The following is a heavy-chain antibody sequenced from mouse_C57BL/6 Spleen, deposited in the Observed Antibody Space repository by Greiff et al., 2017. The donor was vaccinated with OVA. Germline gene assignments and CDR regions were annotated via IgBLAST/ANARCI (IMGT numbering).Heavy chain of an antibody. D-gene: IGHD1-1*01. V-gene: IGHV5-4*01. CDR3: AREVPQDYGSSYYAMDY. CDR2: ISDGGSYT. CDR1: GFTFSSYA. Sequence: EVKLVESGGGLVKPGGSLKLSCAASGFTFSSYAMSWVRQTPEKRLEWVATISDGGSYTYYPDNVKGRFTISRDNAKNNLYLQMSHLKSEDTAMYYCAREVPQDYGSSYYAMDYWGQGTSVTVSS. J-gene: IGHJ4*01.